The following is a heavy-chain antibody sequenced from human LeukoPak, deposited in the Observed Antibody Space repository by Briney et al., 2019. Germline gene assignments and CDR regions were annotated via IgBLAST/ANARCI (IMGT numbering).Heavy chain of an antibody. CDR2: INSDGSST. CDR3: ARESGDFWSGYYLDY. Sequence: PGGSLRLSCAASGFTFSSYWMHWVRQAPGKGLVWVSRINSDGSSTSYAYSVKGRFTISRDNAKNTLYLQMNSLRAEDTAVYYCARESGDFWSGYYLDYWGQGTLVTVSS. J-gene: IGHJ4*02. V-gene: IGHV3-74*01. D-gene: IGHD3-3*01. CDR1: GFTFSSYW.